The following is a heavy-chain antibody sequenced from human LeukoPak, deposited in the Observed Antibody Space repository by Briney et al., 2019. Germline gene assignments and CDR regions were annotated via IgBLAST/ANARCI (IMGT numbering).Heavy chain of an antibody. CDR3: ARDLVPSYYDSSGFGY. D-gene: IGHD3-22*01. CDR2: ISSSSSYI. J-gene: IGHJ4*02. V-gene: IGHV3-21*01. Sequence: GGSLRLSCAASGFTFSSYSMNWVRQAPGKGLEWVSSISSSSSYIYYADSVKGRFTISRDNAKNSLYLQMNSLRAEDAAVYYCARDLVPSYYDSSGFGYWGQGTLVTVSS. CDR1: GFTFSSYS.